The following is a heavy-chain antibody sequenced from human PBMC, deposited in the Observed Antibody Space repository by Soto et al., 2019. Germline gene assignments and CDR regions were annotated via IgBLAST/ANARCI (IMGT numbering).Heavy chain of an antibody. CDR3: AKDLRPDGVWDFDY. D-gene: IGHD4-17*01. CDR1: GFTFSSYT. Sequence: EVQLLESGGGLVQPGGSLRLSCAASGFTFSSYTMNWVSQAPGKGLEWVSGINSGGRTYYADSVKGRFTISRDDSKNTLYLQIISLRAEDTAVYYCAKDLRPDGVWDFDYWGQGTLVTVSS. V-gene: IGHV3-23*01. CDR2: INSGGRT. J-gene: IGHJ4*02.